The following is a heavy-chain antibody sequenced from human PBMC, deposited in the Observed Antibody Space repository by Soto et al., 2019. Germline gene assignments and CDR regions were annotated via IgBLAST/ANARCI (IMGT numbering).Heavy chain of an antibody. D-gene: IGHD2-21*02. Sequence: SETLSLTCTVSGGSISSGGYYWNWIRQHPGKGLEWIGYIFDSGITHYNPSLKSRVAMSVDTSKNQFSLNLTSVTAADTAVYFCASQFCSGGACFNWFAPWGHGTLVTVSS. J-gene: IGHJ5*02. V-gene: IGHV4-30-4*08. CDR2: IFDSGIT. CDR1: GGSISSGGYY. CDR3: ASQFCSGGACFNWFAP.